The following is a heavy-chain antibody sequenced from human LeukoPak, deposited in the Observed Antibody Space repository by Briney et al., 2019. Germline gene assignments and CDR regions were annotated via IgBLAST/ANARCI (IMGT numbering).Heavy chain of an antibody. CDR1: GGSISSSSYY. V-gene: IGHV4-39*01. CDR3: ARPIFGVVIRSYYFDY. Sequence: SETLSLTCTVSGGSISSSSYYWGWIRQPPGKGLEWIGSIYYSGSTYYNPSLKSRVTISVDTSKNQFSLKLSSVTAADTAVYYCARPIFGVVIRSYYFDYWGQGTLVTVSS. J-gene: IGHJ4*02. D-gene: IGHD3-3*01. CDR2: IYYSGST.